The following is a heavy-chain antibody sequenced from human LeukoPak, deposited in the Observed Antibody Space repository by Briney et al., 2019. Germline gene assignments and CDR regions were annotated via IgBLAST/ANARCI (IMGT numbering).Heavy chain of an antibody. CDR1: GGTFSSYA. V-gene: IGHV1-69*13. CDR2: IIPIFGTA. J-gene: IGHJ3*02. CDR3: AREEHPISGSGGDAFDI. D-gene: IGHD1-26*01. Sequence: SVKVSCKASGGTFSSYAISWVRQAPGQGLEWMGGIIPIFGTANYAQKFQVRVTITADESTSTAYMELSSLRSEDSAVYYCAREEHPISGSGGDAFDIWGQGTMVTVSS.